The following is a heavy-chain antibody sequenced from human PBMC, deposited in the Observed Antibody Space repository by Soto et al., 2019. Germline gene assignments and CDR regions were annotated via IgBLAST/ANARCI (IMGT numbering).Heavy chain of an antibody. CDR3: ARAAAGNFDY. Sequence: PSETLSLTCTVSGGSISSYYWSWIRQPPGKGLEWIGYIYYSGSTNYNPSLKSRVTISVDTSKNQFSLKLSSVTAADTAVYYCARAAAGNFDYWGQGTLVTVSS. CDR1: GGSISSYY. J-gene: IGHJ4*02. D-gene: IGHD6-13*01. V-gene: IGHV4-59*01. CDR2: IYYSGST.